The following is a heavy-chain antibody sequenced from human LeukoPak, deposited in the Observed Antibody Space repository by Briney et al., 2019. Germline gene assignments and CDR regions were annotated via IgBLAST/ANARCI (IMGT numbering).Heavy chain of an antibody. CDR1: GFTFSSYA. Sequence: GGSLRLSCAASGFTFSSYAMSWVRQAPGKGLEWVSAISGSGVSTYYADSVKGRFTISRDNSKNTLYLQMNSLRAEDTAVYYCAMQVVEWYFDLWGRGTLVTVSS. CDR2: ISGSGVST. V-gene: IGHV3-23*01. CDR3: AMQVVEWYFDL. J-gene: IGHJ2*01. D-gene: IGHD2-15*01.